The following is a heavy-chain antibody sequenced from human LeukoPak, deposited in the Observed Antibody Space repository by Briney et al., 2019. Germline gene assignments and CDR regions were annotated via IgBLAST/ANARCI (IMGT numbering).Heavy chain of an antibody. D-gene: IGHD3-10*01. CDR2: MNPNSGGT. V-gene: IGHV1-2*02. CDR3: ARGGYYGSGSYPYYFDY. J-gene: IGHJ4*02. Sequence: GASVKVSCKASGYTFTGYYMHWVRQAPGQGLEWMGWMNPNSGGTNYAQKFQGRVTMTRDTSISTAYMELSSLRSEDTAVYYCARGGYYGSGSYPYYFDYWGQGTLVTVSS. CDR1: GYTFTGYY.